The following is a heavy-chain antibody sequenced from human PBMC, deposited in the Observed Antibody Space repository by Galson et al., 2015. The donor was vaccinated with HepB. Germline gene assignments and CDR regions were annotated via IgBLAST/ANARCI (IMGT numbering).Heavy chain of an antibody. CDR1: GSQFSTNV. Sequence: SCKVSGSQFSTNVFNWVRQAPGQGLEWIGYISVYNGNTHYAQTLQGRVTLTTDTSTSTAYMELRGLRSDDTAVYYCASLYGTTFSFDIWGQGTMVTVSS. J-gene: IGHJ3*02. V-gene: IGHV1-18*01. D-gene: IGHD1-7*01. CDR2: ISVYNGNT. CDR3: ASLYGTTFSFDI.